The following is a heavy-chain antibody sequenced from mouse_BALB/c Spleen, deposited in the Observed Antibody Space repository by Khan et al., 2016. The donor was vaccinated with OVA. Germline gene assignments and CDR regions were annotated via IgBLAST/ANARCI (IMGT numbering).Heavy chain of an antibody. J-gene: IGHJ3*01. CDR1: GYTFTTYW. V-gene: IGHV1-7*01. Sequence: VQLQESGPELAKPGASVKMSCTASGYTFTTYWMHCIIQRPGQGLEWIGYINPSTGYTEYNQNFKDKTTLTADKSSSTAYMQLNNLTSEDSAVYYCARRGLDGVFTYWGQGTVVTVSA. CDR2: INPSTGYT. CDR3: ARRGLDGVFTY. D-gene: IGHD1-1*02.